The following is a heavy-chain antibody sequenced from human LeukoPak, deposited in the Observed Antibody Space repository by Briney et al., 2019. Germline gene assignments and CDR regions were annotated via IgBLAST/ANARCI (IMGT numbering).Heavy chain of an antibody. CDR3: ARGGRIAAARF. CDR2: INHSGST. J-gene: IGHJ4*02. D-gene: IGHD6-13*01. CDR1: GGSFSGYY. Sequence: SETLSLTCAVYGGSFSGYYWSWIRQPPGKGLEWIGEINHSGSTNYNPSLKSRVTISVDTSKNQFSLKLSSVTVADTAVYYCARGGRIAAARFWGQGTLVTVSS. V-gene: IGHV4-34*01.